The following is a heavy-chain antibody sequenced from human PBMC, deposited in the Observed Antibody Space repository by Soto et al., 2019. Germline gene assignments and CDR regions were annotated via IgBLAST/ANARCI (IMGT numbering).Heavy chain of an antibody. CDR3: ARDLFDY. CDR1: GFTFSNYW. J-gene: IGHJ4*02. V-gene: IGHV3-7*01. Sequence: PGXSLRLSCAASGFTFSNYWMNWVRQAPGKGLEWVANINEDGSEKYYVDSAKGRFTISRNNAKNSLYLQMSSLRAEDTAVYYCARDLFDYWGQGTLVTVSS. CDR2: INEDGSEK.